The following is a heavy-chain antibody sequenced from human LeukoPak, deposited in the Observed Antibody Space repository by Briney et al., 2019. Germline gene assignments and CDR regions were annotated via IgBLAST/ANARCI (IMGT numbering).Heavy chain of an antibody. J-gene: IGHJ4*02. CDR1: GYTFTSYG. CDR3: ARAEVTAGYYDSSGY. V-gene: IGHV1-18*01. D-gene: IGHD3-22*01. CDR2: ISAYNGNT. Sequence: ASVKVSCKASGYTFTSYGISWVRQAPGQGLEWMGWISAYNGNTNYAQKLQGRVTMTTDTSTSTAYMELRSLRSDDTAVYYCARAEVTAGYYDSSGYWGQGTLVTVSS.